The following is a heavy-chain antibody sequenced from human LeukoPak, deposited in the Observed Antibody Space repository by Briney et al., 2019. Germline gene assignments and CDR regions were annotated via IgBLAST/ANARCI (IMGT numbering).Heavy chain of an antibody. Sequence: SQTLPLTCAVSGGSISSGGYSWSWIRQPPGKGLEWIGYIYHSGSTYYNPSLKSRVTISVDRSKNQFSLKLSSVTAADTAVYYCARAYSSSWYPNNWFDPWGQGTLVTVSS. D-gene: IGHD6-13*01. CDR2: IYHSGST. V-gene: IGHV4-30-2*01. CDR1: GGSISSGGYS. J-gene: IGHJ5*02. CDR3: ARAYSSSWYPNNWFDP.